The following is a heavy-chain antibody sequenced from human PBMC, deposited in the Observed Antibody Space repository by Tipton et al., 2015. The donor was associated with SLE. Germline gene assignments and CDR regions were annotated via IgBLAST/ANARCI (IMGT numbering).Heavy chain of an antibody. CDR3: ARDHIAAPGLYYYYYYMDV. D-gene: IGHD6-25*01. CDR1: GFTFSSYW. J-gene: IGHJ6*03. CDR2: IKQDGSEK. V-gene: IGHV3-7*03. Sequence: SLRLSCAASGFTFSSYWMSWVRQAPGKGLEWVANIKQDGSEKYYVDSVKGRFTISRDNAKNSLYLQMNSLGAEDTAIYYCARDHIAAPGLYYYYYYMDVWGKGTTVTVSS.